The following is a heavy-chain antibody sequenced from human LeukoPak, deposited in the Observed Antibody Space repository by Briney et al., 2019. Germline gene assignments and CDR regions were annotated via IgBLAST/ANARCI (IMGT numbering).Heavy chain of an antibody. CDR2: ISYDGSNK. D-gene: IGHD3-9*01. CDR3: AKDQYCGILTGYYTDAEYFQH. J-gene: IGHJ1*01. V-gene: IGHV3-30-3*01. CDR1: GFTFSSYA. Sequence: GGSLRLSCAASGFTFSSYAMHWVRQAPGKGLEWVAVISYDGSNKYYADSVKGRFTISRDNSKNTLYLQMNSLRAEDTAVYYCAKDQYCGILTGYYTDAEYFQHWGQGTLVTVSS.